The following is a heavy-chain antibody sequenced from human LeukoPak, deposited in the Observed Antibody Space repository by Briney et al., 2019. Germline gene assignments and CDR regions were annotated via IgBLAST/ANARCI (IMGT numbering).Heavy chain of an antibody. CDR2: ISGSGGST. CDR3: ARDIQSDCFDP. Sequence: GGSLRLSCAASGFTFSSYAMSWVRQAPGKGLEWVSAISGSGGSTYDADSVKARFTISRDNSKNTLHLQMNSLRAEDTAVYSCARDIQSDCFDPWGQGTLVTVSS. V-gene: IGHV3-23*01. CDR1: GFTFSSYA. J-gene: IGHJ5*02.